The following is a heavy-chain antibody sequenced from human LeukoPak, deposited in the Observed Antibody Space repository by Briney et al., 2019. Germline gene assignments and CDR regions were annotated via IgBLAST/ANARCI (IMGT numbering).Heavy chain of an antibody. CDR3: ARGLGGSYSDY. D-gene: IGHD1-26*01. CDR1: GGSFSGYY. J-gene: IGHJ4*02. V-gene: IGHV4-34*01. Sequence: SETLSLTCAVYGGSFSGYYWSWIRHPPGKGLEWIGEINHSGSTNYNPSLKSRVTISVDTSKNQFSLKLSSVTAADTAVYYCARGLGGSYSDYWGQGTLVTVSS. CDR2: INHSGST.